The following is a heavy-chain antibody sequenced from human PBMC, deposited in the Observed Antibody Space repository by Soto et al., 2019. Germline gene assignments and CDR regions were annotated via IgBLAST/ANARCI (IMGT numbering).Heavy chain of an antibody. CDR1: GGTFSSYA. CDR2: IIPIFGTA. D-gene: IGHD3-9*01. Sequence: GASVKVSCKASGGTFSSYAISWVRQAPGQGLEWVGGIIPIFGTANYAQKFQGRVTITADKSTSTAYMELSSLRSEDTAVYYCATGRFIYDILTGSSFDYWGQGTLVTVSS. J-gene: IGHJ4*02. V-gene: IGHV1-69*06. CDR3: ATGRFIYDILTGSSFDY.